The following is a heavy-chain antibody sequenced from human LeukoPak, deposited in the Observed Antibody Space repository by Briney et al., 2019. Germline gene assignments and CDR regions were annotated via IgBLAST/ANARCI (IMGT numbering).Heavy chain of an antibody. Sequence: GGSLRLSCAASGFTFSSYWMNWARQAPGKGLEWVASINHNGNVNYYVDSVKGRFTISRDHAKNSLYLQMSNLRAEDTAVYYCARAPYSYGRPFDYWGQGTLVTVSS. CDR2: INHNGNVN. V-gene: IGHV3-7*03. D-gene: IGHD5-18*01. J-gene: IGHJ4*02. CDR3: ARAPYSYGRPFDY. CDR1: GFTFSSYW.